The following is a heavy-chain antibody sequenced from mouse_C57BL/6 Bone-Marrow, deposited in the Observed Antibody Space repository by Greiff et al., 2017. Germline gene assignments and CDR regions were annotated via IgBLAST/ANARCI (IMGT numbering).Heavy chain of an antibody. J-gene: IGHJ1*03. CDR3: ARDWDSYFDV. V-gene: IGHV5-17*01. D-gene: IGHD4-1*01. Sequence: EVKLMESGGGLVKPGGSLKLSCAASGFTFSDYGMHWVRQAPEKGLEWVAYISSGSSTIYYADTVKGRFTISRDNAKNTLFLQMTSLRSEDTAMYYCARDWDSYFDVWGTGTTVTVSS. CDR1: GFTFSDYG. CDR2: ISSGSSTI.